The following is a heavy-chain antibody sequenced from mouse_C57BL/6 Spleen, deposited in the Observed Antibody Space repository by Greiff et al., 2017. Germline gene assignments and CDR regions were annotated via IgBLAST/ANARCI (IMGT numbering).Heavy chain of an antibody. V-gene: IGHV1-69*01. Sequence: QVQLQQPGAELVMPGASVKLSCKASGYTFTSYWMHWVKQRPGQGLEWIGEIDPSDSYTNYNQKFKGKSTLTVDKSSSTAYRQRSSLTSEDSAVSYWAREGAGKYFDVWGTGTTVTVSS. CDR3: AREGAGKYFDV. J-gene: IGHJ1*03. D-gene: IGHD3-3*01. CDR2: IDPSDSYT. CDR1: GYTFTSYW.